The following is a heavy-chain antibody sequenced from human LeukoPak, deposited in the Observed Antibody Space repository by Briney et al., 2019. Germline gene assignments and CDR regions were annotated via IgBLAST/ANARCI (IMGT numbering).Heavy chain of an antibody. CDR2: INHSGST. CDR3: ARGPPYYYGSGSYKQYWFDP. Sequence: SETLSLTCAVYGGSFSGYYWSWIRQPPGKGLEWIGEINHSGSTNYNPSLKSRVTISVDTSKNQFSLKLSSVTAADTAVYYCARGPPYYYGSGSYKQYWFDPWGQGTLVTVSS. J-gene: IGHJ5*02. V-gene: IGHV4-34*01. D-gene: IGHD3-10*01. CDR1: GGSFSGYY.